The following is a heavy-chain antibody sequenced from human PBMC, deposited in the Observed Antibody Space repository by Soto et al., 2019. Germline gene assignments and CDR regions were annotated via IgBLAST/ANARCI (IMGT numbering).Heavy chain of an antibody. Sequence: QVQMVQSGAEVKQPGASVKVSCKASGYTFTAYYIHWVRQAPGQGLEWMGWINPDSGDTSYAQKFQGRVTMTRDTSFVPAYMELSSLRSDDTAIYFCARDPGDRTFENWGQGTLVTVAS. J-gene: IGHJ4*02. D-gene: IGHD2-21*02. CDR1: GYTFTAYY. CDR3: ARDPGDRTFEN. CDR2: INPDSGDT. V-gene: IGHV1-2*02.